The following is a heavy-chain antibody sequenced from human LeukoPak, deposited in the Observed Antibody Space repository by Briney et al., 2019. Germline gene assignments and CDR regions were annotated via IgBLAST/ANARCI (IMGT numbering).Heavy chain of an antibody. CDR1: GGSISSGGYS. V-gene: IGHV4-30-2*01. CDR3: ARTSIAARRANAFDI. CDR2: IYHSGST. J-gene: IGHJ3*02. D-gene: IGHD6-6*01. Sequence: SQTLSLTCAVAGGSISSGGYSWSWIRQPPGKGLEWIGYIYHSGSTYYNPSLKSRVTISVDRSKNQFSLKLSSVTAADTAVYYCARTSIAARRANAFDIWGQGTMVTVSS.